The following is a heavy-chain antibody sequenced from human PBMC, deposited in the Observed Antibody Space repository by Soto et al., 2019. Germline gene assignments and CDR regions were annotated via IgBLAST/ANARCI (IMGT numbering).Heavy chain of an antibody. CDR1: GFTFSSYE. Sequence: GGSLRLSCAASGFTFSSYEMNWVRQAPGKGLEWVSYISSSGSTIYYADSVKGRFTISRDNAKNSLYLQMNSLRAEDTAVYYCARGDYDSSGYPNRFDYWGQGTLVTVSS. V-gene: IGHV3-48*03. CDR3: ARGDYDSSGYPNRFDY. CDR2: ISSSGSTI. D-gene: IGHD3-22*01. J-gene: IGHJ4*02.